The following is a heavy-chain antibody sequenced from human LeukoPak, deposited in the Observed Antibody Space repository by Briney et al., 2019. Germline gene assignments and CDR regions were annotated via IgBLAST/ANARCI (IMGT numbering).Heavy chain of an antibody. CDR3: ARVGGGYVTFDY. CDR2: IYYSGST. J-gene: IGHJ4*02. V-gene: IGHV4-30-2*01. CDR1: GGSISSGGYY. D-gene: IGHD5-12*01. Sequence: SETLSLTCTVSGGSISSGGYYWSWIRQPPGKGLEWIGYIYYSGSTYYNPSLKSRVTISVDRSKNQFSLKLSSVTAADTAVYYCARVGGGYVTFDYWGQGTLVTVSS.